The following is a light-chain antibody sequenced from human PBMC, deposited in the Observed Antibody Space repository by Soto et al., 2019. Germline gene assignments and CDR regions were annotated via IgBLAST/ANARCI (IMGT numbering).Light chain of an antibody. CDR1: SIDVGGYNY. Sequence: QSALTQPASVSGSPGQSITISCTGTSIDVGGYNYASWDQQHPGNAPKLMIYDVSNRPSGVPNRFSGSKSGNTAPLTISGLQAEDEANYYCSSYTSSSTRVFGGGTKLTVL. V-gene: IGLV2-14*01. CDR2: DVS. J-gene: IGLJ2*01. CDR3: SSYTSSSTRV.